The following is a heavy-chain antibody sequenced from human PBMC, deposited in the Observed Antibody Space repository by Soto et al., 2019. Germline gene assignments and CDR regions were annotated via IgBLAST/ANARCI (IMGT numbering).Heavy chain of an antibody. V-gene: IGHV1-18*04. CDR2: ISAYNGNP. Sequence: ASVKVSCKASGYTFTSYGISWVRPAPGQGLERMGWISAYNGNPNYAQKLQGRVTMTTDTSTSTAYMELRSLRSDDTAVYSCESDRSSWYHGGFEIWGPGTMVTVSS. J-gene: IGHJ3*02. CDR1: GYTFTSYG. CDR3: ESDRSSWYHGGFEI. D-gene: IGHD6-13*01.